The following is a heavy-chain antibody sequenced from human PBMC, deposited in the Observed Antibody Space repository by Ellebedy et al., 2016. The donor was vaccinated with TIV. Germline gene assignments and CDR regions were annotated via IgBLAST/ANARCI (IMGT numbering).Heavy chain of an antibody. CDR3: ARRSGRLLDF. J-gene: IGHJ4*02. Sequence: PGGSLRLSCTGSGYSFTSYWITWVRQMPGKGLEWMGRLDPSDSYIDYSPSFQGHVTISVAKSTSTAYLQWSTLNASDTAMYYCARRSGRLLDFWGQGTLVTVAS. V-gene: IGHV5-10-1*01. CDR1: GYSFTSYW. CDR2: LDPSDSYI.